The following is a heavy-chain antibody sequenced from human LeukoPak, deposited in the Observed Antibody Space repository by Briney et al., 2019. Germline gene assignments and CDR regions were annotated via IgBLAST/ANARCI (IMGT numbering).Heavy chain of an antibody. CDR2: IYYSGST. V-gene: IGHV4-39*07. D-gene: IGHD3-22*01. Sequence: SETLSLTCTVSGGSISSSSYYWGWIRQPPGKGLEWIGSIYYSGSTYYNPSLKSRVTISVDTSKNQFSLKLSSVTAADTAVYYCARDLRGDYYDSSGYFDYRGQGTLVTVSS. CDR3: ARDLRGDYYDSSGYFDY. J-gene: IGHJ4*02. CDR1: GGSISSSSYY.